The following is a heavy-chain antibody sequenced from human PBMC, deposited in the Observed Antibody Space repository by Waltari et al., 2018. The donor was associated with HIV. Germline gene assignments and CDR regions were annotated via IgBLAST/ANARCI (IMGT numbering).Heavy chain of an antibody. CDR2: IDHTGTS. D-gene: IGHD3-16*01. J-gene: IGHJ4*02. CDR1: GGSFSGYY. V-gene: IGHV4-34*02. Sequence: QVHLPQWGSGLLNPSGTLSLTCAVYGGSFSGYYWTWIRQSPGRGLEWMGEIDHTGTSTYNPSLKGRVTMSVDTSKNQFSLTLKSVTAADTAVYYCVRGFGNYGFYFDYWGQGKLVSVSS. CDR3: VRGFGNYGFYFDY.